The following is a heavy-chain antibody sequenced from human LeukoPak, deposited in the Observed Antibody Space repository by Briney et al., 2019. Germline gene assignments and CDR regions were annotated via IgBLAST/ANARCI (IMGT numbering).Heavy chain of an antibody. CDR2: IYYSGST. V-gene: IGHV4-59*12. CDR1: GGSISSYY. Sequence: SETLSLTCTVSGGSISSYYWSWIRQPPGKGLEWIGYIYYSGSTNYNPSLKSRVTISVDTSKNQFSLKLSSVTAADTAVYYCARDSVVYAADAFDIWGQGTMVTVSS. D-gene: IGHD2-8*02. J-gene: IGHJ3*02. CDR3: ARDSVVYAADAFDI.